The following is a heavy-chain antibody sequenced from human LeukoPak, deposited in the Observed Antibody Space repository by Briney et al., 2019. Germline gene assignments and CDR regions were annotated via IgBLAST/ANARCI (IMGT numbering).Heavy chain of an antibody. D-gene: IGHD1-26*01. V-gene: IGHV3-48*01. J-gene: IGHJ2*01. CDR1: GFTFSTYS. CDR3: ARPRGWERRWYFDL. CDR2: IGGSGSPI. Sequence: GGSLRLSCAASGFTFSTYSLNWVRQAPGKGLEWVSYIGGSGSPIYYADSVKGRFTISRDNGKNSLYLQMDSLRAEDTAVYYCARPRGWERRWYFDLWGRGTLVTVSS.